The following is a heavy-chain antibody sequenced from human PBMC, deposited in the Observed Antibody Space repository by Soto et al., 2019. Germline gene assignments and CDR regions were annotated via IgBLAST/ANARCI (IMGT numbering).Heavy chain of an antibody. D-gene: IGHD6-13*01. CDR1: GFSLSTSGVG. CDR2: IYWNDDK. Sequence: QITLKESGPTLVKPTQTLTLTCTFSGFSLSTSGVGVGWIRQPPGKALEWLALIYWNDDKRYSPSLKSRLTITKDTSKNQVVLTMTNMDPVDTATYFCAHRRRYSSSWYDWGQGTLVTVSS. J-gene: IGHJ4*02. CDR3: AHRRRYSSSWYD. V-gene: IGHV2-5*01.